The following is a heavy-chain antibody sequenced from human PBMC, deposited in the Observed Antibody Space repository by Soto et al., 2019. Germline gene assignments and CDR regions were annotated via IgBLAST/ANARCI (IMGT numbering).Heavy chain of an antibody. D-gene: IGHD2-15*01. V-gene: IGHV3-73*01. Sequence: SLRLSCAASGFTFSDSAMHWVRQASGKGLEWVGRIRSKPNTDATAYAASVKGRFTIPRDDSKTTAYLKMNSLKTEDTAVYYCTRHVDCSGGSCYSGYYYYMDVWGKGTTVTVSS. CDR1: GFTFSDSA. CDR2: IRSKPNTDAT. CDR3: TRHVDCSGGSCYSGYYYYMDV. J-gene: IGHJ6*03.